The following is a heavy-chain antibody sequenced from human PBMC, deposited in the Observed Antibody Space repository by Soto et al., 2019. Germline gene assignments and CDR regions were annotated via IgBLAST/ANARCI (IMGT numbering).Heavy chain of an antibody. CDR3: PGFDVLGSFLGAAFDS. CDR1: AGSFSAYS. Sequence: PSETLSLTCAVYAGSFSAYSWSWIRPPPGKGLGWIGTVDHSGSTTSNPSLKRRLSISQVTSKNQFYLKLNPLTAAYLAVTYGPGFDVLGSFLGAAFDSWGQGTMVTV. V-gene: IGHV4-34*01. D-gene: IGHD3-10*02. J-gene: IGHJ3*02. CDR2: VDHSGST.